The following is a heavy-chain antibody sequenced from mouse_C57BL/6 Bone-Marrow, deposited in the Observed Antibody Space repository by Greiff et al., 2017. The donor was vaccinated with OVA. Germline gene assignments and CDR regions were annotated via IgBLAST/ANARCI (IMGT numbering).Heavy chain of an antibody. Sequence: QVHVKQPGAELVKPGASVKLSCKASGYTFTSYWMQWVKQRPGQGLEWIGEIDPSDSYTNYNQKFKGKATLTVDTSSSTAYMQLSSLTSEDSAVYYCARYYSNYGDAMDYWGQGTSVTVSS. CDR2: IDPSDSYT. D-gene: IGHD2-5*01. V-gene: IGHV1-50*01. CDR3: ARYYSNYGDAMDY. CDR1: GYTFTSYW. J-gene: IGHJ4*01.